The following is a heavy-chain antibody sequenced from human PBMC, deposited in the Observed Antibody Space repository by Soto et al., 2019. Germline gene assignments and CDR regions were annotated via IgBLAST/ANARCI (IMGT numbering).Heavy chain of an antibody. CDR1: GFTFSAYE. CDR3: VREGHYYFDY. Sequence: PEGSLRLSCAASGFTFSAYEMHWVRQAPGQGLEWVSYISKSGGTTYYADSVKGRFTISRDDAKNSVYLQMSSLRPEDMAVYKCVREGHYYFDYWGQGALVTVSS. J-gene: IGHJ4*02. V-gene: IGHV3-48*03. CDR2: ISKSGGTT.